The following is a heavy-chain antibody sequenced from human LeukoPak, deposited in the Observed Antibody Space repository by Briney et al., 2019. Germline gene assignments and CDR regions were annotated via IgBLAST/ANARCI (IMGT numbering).Heavy chain of an antibody. CDR2: ISHRGRT. J-gene: IGHJ4*02. D-gene: IGHD3-3*01. CDR3: ARIPLYFLEPFDY. Sequence: SETLSLTCAVYGGSVSGYYWSWIRQPPGKGLEWIGEISHRGRTHYNPSLKGRVTMSVDTSKNQFALEVDSVIAADTAVYYCARIPLYFLEPFDYWGQGILVTVSS. V-gene: IGHV4-34*01. CDR1: GGSVSGYY.